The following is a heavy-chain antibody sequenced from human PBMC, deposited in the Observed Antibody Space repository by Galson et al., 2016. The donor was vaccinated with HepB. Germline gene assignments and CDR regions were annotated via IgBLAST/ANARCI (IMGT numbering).Heavy chain of an antibody. Sequence: SVKVSCKASGYTFTSYGISWVRQAPGQGLEWMGWISTFNGKTIYAQKLQDRVTISRDMSTRTAYMELSSLRSDDTAVYYCAATVSLLRGILPHNFYAMDVWGQGTTVSVSS. CDR1: GYTFTSYG. CDR3: AATVSLLRGILPHNFYAMDV. V-gene: IGHV1-18*01. D-gene: IGHD3-10*01. CDR2: ISTFNGKT. J-gene: IGHJ6*02.